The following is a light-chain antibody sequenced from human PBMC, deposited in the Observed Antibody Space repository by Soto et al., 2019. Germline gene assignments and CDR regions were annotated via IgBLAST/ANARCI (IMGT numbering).Light chain of an antibody. J-gene: IGLJ3*02. CDR2: EVT. Sequence: QSALTQPASVSGSPGQSITISCTGTSTDIGTYNHVSWYEQHLGKAPKLMIYEVTNRPSGVSIRFSGSKSGSASSLTISGLQAEDEAEYYCSSYSSKSHWVFGGGNKVTVL. CDR1: STDIGTYNH. CDR3: SSYSSKSHWV. V-gene: IGLV2-14*01.